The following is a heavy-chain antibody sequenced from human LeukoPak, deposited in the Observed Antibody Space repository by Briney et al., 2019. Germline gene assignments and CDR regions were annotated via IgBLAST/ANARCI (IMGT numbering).Heavy chain of an antibody. J-gene: IGHJ4*02. D-gene: IGHD2-15*01. CDR3: AGSIVVVGAAKGSRDY. V-gene: IGHV3-23*01. CDR2: ISGSGGST. CDR1: GFTFSSYA. Sequence: TGGSLRLSCAASGFTFSSYAMSWVRQAPGKGLEWVSAISGSGGSTYYADSVKGRFTISRDNSKNTLYLQMNSLRAEDPAVYYCAGSIVVVGAAKGSRDYWGQGTLVTVSS.